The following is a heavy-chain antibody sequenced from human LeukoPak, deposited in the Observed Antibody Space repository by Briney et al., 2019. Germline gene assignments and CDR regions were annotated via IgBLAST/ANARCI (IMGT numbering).Heavy chain of an antibody. V-gene: IGHV4-31*03. Sequence: SETLSLTCTASGGSISSGGYYWSWIRQHPGKGLEWIGYIYYSGSTYHNPSLKSRVTISVDTSKNQFSLKLSSVTAADTAVYYCARVIGLERRFDYWGQGTLVTVSS. CDR2: IYYSGST. D-gene: IGHD1-1*01. CDR1: GGSISSGGYY. J-gene: IGHJ4*02. CDR3: ARVIGLERRFDY.